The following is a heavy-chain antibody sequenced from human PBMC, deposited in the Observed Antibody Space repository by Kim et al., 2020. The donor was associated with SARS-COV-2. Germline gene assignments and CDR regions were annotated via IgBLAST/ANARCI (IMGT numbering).Heavy chain of an antibody. CDR2: ISGSGGST. Sequence: GGSLRLSCAASGFTFSSYAMSWVRQAPGKGLEWVSAISGSGGSTYYADSVKGRFTISRDNSKNTLYLQMNSLRAEDTAVYYCAKQSFGRWEGTYYFDYWGRGTLVTVSS. D-gene: IGHD1-26*01. CDR3: AKQSFGRWEGTYYFDY. V-gene: IGHV3-23*01. CDR1: GFTFSSYA. J-gene: IGHJ4*02.